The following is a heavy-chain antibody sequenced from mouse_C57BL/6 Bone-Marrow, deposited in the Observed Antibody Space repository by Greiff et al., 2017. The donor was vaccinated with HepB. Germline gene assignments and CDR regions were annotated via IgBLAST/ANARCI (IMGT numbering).Heavy chain of an antibody. CDR2: INPYNGGT. J-gene: IGHJ3*01. D-gene: IGHD2-3*01. CDR3: ARSRWLLSFAY. V-gene: IGHV1-19*01. CDR1: GYTFTDYY. Sequence: EVQLQQSGPVLVKPGASVKMSCKASGYTFTDYYMNWVKQSHGKSLEWLGVINPYNGGTSYNQKFKGKATLTVDKSSSTAYMELNSLTSEDSAVYYCARSRWLLSFAYWGQGTLVTVSA.